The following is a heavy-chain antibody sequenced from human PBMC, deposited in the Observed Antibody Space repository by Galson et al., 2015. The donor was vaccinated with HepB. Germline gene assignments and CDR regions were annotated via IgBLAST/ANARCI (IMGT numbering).Heavy chain of an antibody. CDR3: ARDPTWGFGAFDI. D-gene: IGHD3-10*01. CDR2: ISSSSSYI. Sequence: SLRLSCAASGFTFSSYSMNWVRQAPGKGLEWVSSISSSSSYIYCADSVKGRFTISRDNAKNSLYLQMNSLRAEDTAVYYCARDPTWGFGAFDIWGQGTMVTVSS. CDR1: GFTFSSYS. J-gene: IGHJ3*02. V-gene: IGHV3-21*01.